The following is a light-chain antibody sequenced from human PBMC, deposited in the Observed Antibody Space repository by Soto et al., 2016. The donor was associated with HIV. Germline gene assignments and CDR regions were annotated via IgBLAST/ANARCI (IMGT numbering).Light chain of an antibody. CDR1: KLGDKY. V-gene: IGLV3-1*01. CDR2: QDN. J-gene: IGLJ2*01. CDR3: QAWDNSTGV. Sequence: SYELPQPPSVSVSPGQTASITCFGDKLGDKYVCWYQQKPGQSPVLVIYQDNKRPSGIPERFSGSNSGNTATLTISGTQAMDEADYYCQAWDNSTGVFGGGTKLTV.